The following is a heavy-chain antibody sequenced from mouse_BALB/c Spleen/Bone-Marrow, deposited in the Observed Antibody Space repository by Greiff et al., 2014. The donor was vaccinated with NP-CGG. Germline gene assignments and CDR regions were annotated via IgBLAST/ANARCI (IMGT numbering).Heavy chain of an antibody. CDR1: GFNIKDSY. D-gene: IGHD1-1*01. CDR3: ARCYYGDSYFDD. J-gene: IGHJ2*01. CDR2: IDPANGNT. V-gene: IGHV14-3*02. Sequence: VQLQQPGAELVKPGASVKLSCTASGFNIKDSYMHWVKQRPEQGLEWIGRIDPANGNTKYDPKFQGKATITADTSSNTAYLQRSRLTAEDAAVDYYARCYYGDSYFDDWGQGTTLTVSS.